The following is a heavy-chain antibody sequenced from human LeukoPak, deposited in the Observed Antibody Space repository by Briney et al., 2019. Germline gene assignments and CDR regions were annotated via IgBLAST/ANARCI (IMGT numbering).Heavy chain of an antibody. Sequence: GGSLLLSCGASGFTFSSYGMHWVRPAPGKGLEWVAVIWYDGSNKYYADSVKGRFTISRDNSKNTLYLQMNSLRAEDTAVYYCARIGYCSSTSCYGNDYWGQGTLVTVSS. J-gene: IGHJ4*02. CDR1: GFTFSSYG. D-gene: IGHD2-2*01. V-gene: IGHV3-33*01. CDR2: IWYDGSNK. CDR3: ARIGYCSSTSCYGNDY.